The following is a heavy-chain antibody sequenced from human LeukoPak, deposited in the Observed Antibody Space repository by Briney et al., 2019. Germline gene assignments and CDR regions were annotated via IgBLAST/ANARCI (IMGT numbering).Heavy chain of an antibody. J-gene: IGHJ4*02. Sequence: ASVKVSCKASGGTFSSYAISWVRQAPGQGLEWMGGIIPIFGTANYAQKFQGRVTITTDESTSTAYMELSSLRSEDTAVYYCARDSRDGGTFFDSWGQGTLVTVSS. CDR3: ARDSRDGGTFFDS. D-gene: IGHD4-23*01. CDR1: GGTFSSYA. V-gene: IGHV1-69*05. CDR2: IIPIFGTA.